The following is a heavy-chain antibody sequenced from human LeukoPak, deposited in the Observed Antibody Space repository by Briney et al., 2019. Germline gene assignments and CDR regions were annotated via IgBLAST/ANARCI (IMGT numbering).Heavy chain of an antibody. J-gene: IGHJ3*02. Sequence: PSETLSLTRTVSGGSISSHYWSWIRQPPGKGLEWIGYFHYRGSTNYNPSLKSRVTISGDTSKNQFSLKLSSVTAADTAVYFCATNAGPAALDAVDIWGQGTMVTVSS. CDR3: ATNAGPAALDAVDI. CDR2: FHYRGST. V-gene: IGHV4-59*08. D-gene: IGHD2-2*01. CDR1: GGSISSHY.